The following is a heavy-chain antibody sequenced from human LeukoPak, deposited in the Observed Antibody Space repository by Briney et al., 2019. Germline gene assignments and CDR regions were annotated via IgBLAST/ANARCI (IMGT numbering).Heavy chain of an antibody. CDR3: ARENSGSYREFDY. Sequence: PSETLSLTCTVSGGSISSYYWSWIRQPAGKGLEWIGRIYSSGRTNYNASLKSRVRLSVDTSKNQFSLKLSSVTAADTAVFYCARENSGSYREFDYWGQGTLVTVSS. V-gene: IGHV4-4*07. J-gene: IGHJ4*02. CDR2: IYSSGRT. D-gene: IGHD1-26*01. CDR1: GGSISSYY.